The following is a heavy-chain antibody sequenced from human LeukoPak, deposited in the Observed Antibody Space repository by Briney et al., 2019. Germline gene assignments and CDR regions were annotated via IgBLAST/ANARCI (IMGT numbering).Heavy chain of an antibody. J-gene: IGHJ4*02. CDR3: ARDQYYDSSGYYSAFDY. D-gene: IGHD3-22*01. CDR2: ISSSSSYI. CDR1: KFTFSDYG. V-gene: IGHV3-21*01. Sequence: GGSLRLSCAASKFTFSDYGMNWVRQAPGKGLEWVSSISSSSSYIYYADSVKGRFTISRDNAKNSLYLQMNSLRAEDTAVYYCARDQYYDSSGYYSAFDYWGQGTLVTVSS.